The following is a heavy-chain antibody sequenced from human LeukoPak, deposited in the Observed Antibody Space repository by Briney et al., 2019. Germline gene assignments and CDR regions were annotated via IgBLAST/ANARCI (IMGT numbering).Heavy chain of an antibody. CDR2: ITISGDST. Sequence: GGSLRLSCAASGFIFSSFDMNWVRPAPGKGLEWVSIITISGDSTYYADSVKGRFTISRDNSKNMLYLQMNSLRAEDTAVYYCAKGGWFDNWGQGTLVTVSS. J-gene: IGHJ4*02. CDR1: GFIFSSFD. V-gene: IGHV3-23*01. CDR3: AKGGWFDN. D-gene: IGHD2-15*01.